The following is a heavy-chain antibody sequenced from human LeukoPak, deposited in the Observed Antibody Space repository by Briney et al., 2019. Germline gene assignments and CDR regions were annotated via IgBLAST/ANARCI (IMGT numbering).Heavy chain of an antibody. J-gene: IGHJ5*02. D-gene: IGHD6-13*01. CDR2: ISSDGSNK. CDR1: GFTFSSYA. Sequence: GRSLRLSCAASGFTFSSYAMHWVRQAPGKGLKWVAVISSDGSNKYYADSMKGRFTISRDNSKNTLYLQMNSLRAEDTAVYYCARDGPSPDSSSWRHNWFDPWGQGTLVTVSS. CDR3: ARDGPSPDSSSWRHNWFDP. V-gene: IGHV3-30*04.